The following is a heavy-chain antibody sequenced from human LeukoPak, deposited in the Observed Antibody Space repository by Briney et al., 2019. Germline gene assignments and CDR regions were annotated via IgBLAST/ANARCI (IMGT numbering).Heavy chain of an antibody. CDR1: GFIVNSNY. CDR3: ARGSNAFAI. V-gene: IGHV3-66*01. CDR2: IYSGGST. Sequence: GGSLRLSCATSGFIVNSNYMSWVRQAPGKGLEWVSVIYSGGSTHYADSVKGRFTISRDNSKNTLYLQMNRLRVEDTAMYYCARGSNAFAIWGQGTMVTVSS. J-gene: IGHJ3*02.